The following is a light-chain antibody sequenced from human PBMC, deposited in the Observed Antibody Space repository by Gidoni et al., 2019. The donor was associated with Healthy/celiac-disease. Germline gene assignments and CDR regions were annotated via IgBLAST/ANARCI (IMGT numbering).Light chain of an antibody. V-gene: IGLV1-47*01. CDR1: SSNIGSNY. CDR3: AAWDDSHYV. J-gene: IGLJ1*01. Sequence: QSVLTQPPSASGTPGQRVTISCSGSSSNIGSNYVYWYQQLPGTAPKLLIYRNKQRPSGVPDRFSGSKSGTSASLAISGLRSEDEADYYCAAWDDSHYVFGTGTKVTVL. CDR2: RNK.